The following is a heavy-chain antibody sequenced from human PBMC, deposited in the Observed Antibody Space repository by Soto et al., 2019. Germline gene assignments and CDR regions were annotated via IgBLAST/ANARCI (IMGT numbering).Heavy chain of an antibody. CDR1: GYTFTSYA. Sequence: QVQLVQSGAEVKKPGASVKVSCKASGYTFTSYAMHWVRQAPGQRLEWMGWINAGNGNTKYSQKFQGRVTITRGTSASTAYMELSSLRSEDTAVYYCARGSGRNDALWWFDPWGQGTLVTVSS. D-gene: IGHD1-1*01. CDR2: INAGNGNT. V-gene: IGHV1-3*01. CDR3: ARGSGRNDALWWFDP. J-gene: IGHJ5*02.